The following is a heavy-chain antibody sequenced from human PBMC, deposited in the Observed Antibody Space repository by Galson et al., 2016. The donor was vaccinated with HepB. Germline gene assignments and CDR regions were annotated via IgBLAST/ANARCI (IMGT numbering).Heavy chain of an antibody. CDR1: GFTFKSFS. CDR3: AKDDTRSWFDY. V-gene: IGHV3-48*01. Sequence: SLRLSCAASGFTFKSFSMNWVRQAPGKGLEWLSYISGSGNTIYYADSVKGRLTISRDNAKNSLHLQMNSLRAEDTAIYYCAKDDTRSWFDYWGQGPRSPSPQ. CDR2: ISGSGNTI. J-gene: IGHJ4*02. D-gene: IGHD3-3*01.